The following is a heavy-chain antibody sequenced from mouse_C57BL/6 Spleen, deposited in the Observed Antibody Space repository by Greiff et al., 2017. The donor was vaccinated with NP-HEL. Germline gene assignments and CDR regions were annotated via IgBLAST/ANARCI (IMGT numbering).Heavy chain of an antibody. CDR1: DSEVFPIAY. V-gene: IGHV15-2*01. Sequence: QVQLQQSGSELRSPGSSVKLSCKDFDSEVFPIAYMSWVRQKPGHGFEWIGGILPSIGRTIYGEKFEDKATLDADTLSNTAYLELNSLTSEDSAIYYCARGHYYGSSYYAMDYWGQGTSVTVSS. CDR3: ARGHYYGSSYYAMDY. J-gene: IGHJ4*01. CDR2: ILPSIGRT. D-gene: IGHD1-1*01.